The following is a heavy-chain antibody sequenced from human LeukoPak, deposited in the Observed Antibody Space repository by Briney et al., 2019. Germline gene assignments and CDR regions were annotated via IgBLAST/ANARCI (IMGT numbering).Heavy chain of an antibody. V-gene: IGHV1-18*01. D-gene: IGHD6-13*01. CDR1: GYTFTSYG. Sequence: ASVKVSCKASGYTFTSYGISWVRQAPGQGLEWMGWISAYNGNTNYAQKLQGRVTMTTDTSTSTAYMELRSQRSDDTAVYYCARTYSSSPDDAFDIWGQGTMVTVSS. CDR2: ISAYNGNT. J-gene: IGHJ3*02. CDR3: ARTYSSSPDDAFDI.